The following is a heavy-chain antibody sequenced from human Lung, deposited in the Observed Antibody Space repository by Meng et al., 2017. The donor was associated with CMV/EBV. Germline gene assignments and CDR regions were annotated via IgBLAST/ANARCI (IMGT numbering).Heavy chain of an antibody. Sequence: SETLSLTCTISGGSFSSYYCSWIRQSPGKGLEWIGYVYYSGTTDYNPSFKSRIYISIDTSKNQFSLELSSVTAADTAVYYCARGNYYYGLDVWGQGTTVNVSS. CDR2: VYYSGTT. CDR1: GGSFSSYY. J-gene: IGHJ6*02. CDR3: ARGNYYYGLDV. V-gene: IGHV4-59*01.